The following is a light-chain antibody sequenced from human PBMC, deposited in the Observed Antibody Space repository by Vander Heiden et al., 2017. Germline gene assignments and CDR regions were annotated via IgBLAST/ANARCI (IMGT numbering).Light chain of an antibody. CDR1: QDFDPW. CDR2: GVN. Sequence: IQATQSPSPVPASVGHRLTTTCRASQDFDPWSAWYQQKPGKAPQILIYGVNNLQDGVPSRFSGSGSGTDFTLTISSLQPEDSAAYYCQLANGMRLTFGGGTRVEIK. J-gene: IGKJ4*01. V-gene: IGKV1-12*01. CDR3: QLANGMRLT.